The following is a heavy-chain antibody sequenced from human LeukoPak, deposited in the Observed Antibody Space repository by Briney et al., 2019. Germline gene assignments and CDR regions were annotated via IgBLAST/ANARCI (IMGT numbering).Heavy chain of an antibody. CDR3: AREWAKNLDFDY. CDR1: GGSISGYY. Sequence: PSETLSLTCAVYGGSISGYYWSWIRQHPGKGLEWIGYIYYSGSTYYNPSLKSRVTISVDTSKNQFSLKLSSVTAADTAVYYCAREWAKNLDFDYWGQGTLVTVSS. CDR2: IYYSGST. V-gene: IGHV4-31*11. J-gene: IGHJ4*02.